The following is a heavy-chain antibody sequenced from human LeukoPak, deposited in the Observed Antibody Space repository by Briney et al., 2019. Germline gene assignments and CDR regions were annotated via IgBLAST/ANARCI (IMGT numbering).Heavy chain of an antibody. CDR2: IWYDGSNK. Sequence: PGGSLRLSCAASGFTFNNYDMQWVRQAPGKGLEWVAGIWYDGSNKYYADSVKGRFTISRDNSKNTLYLQTNSLRAEDTAVYYCARKFGTYSDYWGQGTLVSVSS. V-gene: IGHV3-33*01. CDR3: ARKFGTYSDY. J-gene: IGHJ4*02. CDR1: GFTFNNYD. D-gene: IGHD3-16*01.